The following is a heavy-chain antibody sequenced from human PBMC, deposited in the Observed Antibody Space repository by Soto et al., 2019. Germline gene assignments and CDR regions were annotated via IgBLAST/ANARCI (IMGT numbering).Heavy chain of an antibody. CDR2: ISAYNGNT. CDR3: ARVHRYLAYGVTKNGFDP. Sequence: GASVKVSCKASGYTFTSYGISWVRQAPGQGLEWMGWISAYNGNTNYAQKLQGRVTMTTDTSTSTAYMELRSLRSDDTAVYYCARVHRYLAYGVTKNGFDPWGQGTLVTVSS. V-gene: IGHV1-18*01. D-gene: IGHD3-16*02. J-gene: IGHJ5*02. CDR1: GYTFTSYG.